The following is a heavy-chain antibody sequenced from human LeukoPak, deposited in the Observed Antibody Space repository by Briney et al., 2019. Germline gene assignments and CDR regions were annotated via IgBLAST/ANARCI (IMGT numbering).Heavy chain of an antibody. J-gene: IGHJ4*02. Sequence: GGSLRLSCAASGFTFSDDYMSWIRQAPGKGLEWVSYISSSGSTIYYADSVKGRFTISRDNAKNSLYLQMNSLRAEDTAVYYCASLLVGATWGPVDYWGQGTLVTVSS. V-gene: IGHV3-11*01. CDR3: ASLLVGATWGPVDY. CDR2: ISSSGSTI. CDR1: GFTFSDDY. D-gene: IGHD1-26*01.